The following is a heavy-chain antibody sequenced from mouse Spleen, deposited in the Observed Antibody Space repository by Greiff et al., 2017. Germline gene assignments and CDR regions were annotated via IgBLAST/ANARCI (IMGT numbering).Heavy chain of an antibody. CDR3: ARASLYYGSSLYAMDY. CDR2: IYPGDGDT. J-gene: IGHJ4*01. V-gene: IGHV1-80*01. D-gene: IGHD1-1*01. CDR1: GYAFSSYW. Sequence: VQLQQSGAELVKPGASVKISCKASGYAFSSYWMNWVKQRPGKGLEWIGQIYPGDGDTNYNGKFKGKATLTADKSSSTAYMQLSSLTSEDSAVYFCARASLYYGSSLYAMDYWGQGTSVTVSS.